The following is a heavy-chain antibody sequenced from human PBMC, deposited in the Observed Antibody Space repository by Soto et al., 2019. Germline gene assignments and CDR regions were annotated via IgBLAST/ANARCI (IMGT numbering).Heavy chain of an antibody. J-gene: IGHJ4*02. D-gene: IGHD2-15*01. CDR3: ARGHIVVVVAATQYYFDY. Sequence: ASVKVSCKASGYTFTSYYMHWVRQAPGQGLEWMGIINPSGGSTSYAQKFQGRVTMTRDTSTSTVYMELSSLRSEDTAVYYCARGHIVVVVAATQYYFDYWGQGTLVTVSS. CDR2: INPSGGST. V-gene: IGHV1-46*03. CDR1: GYTFTSYY.